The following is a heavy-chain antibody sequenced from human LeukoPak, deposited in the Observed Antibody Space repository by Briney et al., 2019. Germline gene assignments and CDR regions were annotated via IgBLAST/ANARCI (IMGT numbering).Heavy chain of an antibody. J-gene: IGHJ4*02. CDR2: IYYSGST. V-gene: IGHV4-59*01. Sequence: SETLSLTCTVSGGSISSYYWSWIRQPPGKGLEWIGYIYYSGSTNYNPSLKSRVTISVDTSKDQFSLKLSSVTAADTAVYYCARARRWLQSGVDYWGQGTLVTVSS. CDR1: GGSISSYY. D-gene: IGHD5-24*01. CDR3: ARARRWLQSGVDY.